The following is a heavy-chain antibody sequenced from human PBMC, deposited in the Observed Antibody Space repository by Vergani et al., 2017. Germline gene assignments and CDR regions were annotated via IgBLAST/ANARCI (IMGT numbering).Heavy chain of an antibody. CDR2: MNPNSGNT. J-gene: IGHJ3*02. Sequence: QVQLVQSGAEVKKPGASVRVSCKAFGYIFTSDDIDWVRQATGQGLEWMGWMNPNSGNTGYGQRFQGRVTITRDTSISTAYLELSSLRSEDTAVYYCARDRELGYGDPDAFDIWGQGTMVTVSS. V-gene: IGHV1-8*01. CDR3: ARDRELGYGDPDAFDI. CDR1: GYIFTSDD. D-gene: IGHD4-17*01.